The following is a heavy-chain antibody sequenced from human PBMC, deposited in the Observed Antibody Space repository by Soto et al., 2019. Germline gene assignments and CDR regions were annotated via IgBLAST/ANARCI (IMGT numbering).Heavy chain of an antibody. CDR1: GFTFTSSA. CDR3: AASLPSIAVAGTSVDY. Sequence: ASVKVSCKASGFTFTSSAVQWVRQARGQRLEWIGWIVVGSGNTNYAQKFQERVTITSDMSTSTAYMELSSLRSEDTAVYYCAASLPSIAVAGTSVDYWGQGTLVTVSS. CDR2: IVVGSGNT. V-gene: IGHV1-58*01. D-gene: IGHD6-19*01. J-gene: IGHJ4*02.